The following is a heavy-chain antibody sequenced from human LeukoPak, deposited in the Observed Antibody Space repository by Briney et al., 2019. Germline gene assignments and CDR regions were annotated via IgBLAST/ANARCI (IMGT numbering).Heavy chain of an antibody. D-gene: IGHD6-19*01. CDR1: GGAISSYY. CDR3: ARGVWSSGWSAYYFDY. V-gene: IGHV4-59*01. J-gene: IGHJ4*02. CDR2: IYSSGST. Sequence: PSETQSLTRTVSGGAISSYYWSWIRQPPGKGLEWIANIYSSGSTNYSPSLRSRVTISVDTSKNQFSLKLTSVTAADTAVYYCARGVWSSGWSAYYFDYWGQGTLLTVPS.